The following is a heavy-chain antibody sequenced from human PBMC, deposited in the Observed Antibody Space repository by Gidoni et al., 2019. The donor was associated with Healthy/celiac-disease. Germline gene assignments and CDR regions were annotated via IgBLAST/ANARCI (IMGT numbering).Heavy chain of an antibody. D-gene: IGHD6-13*01. CDR3: ARGGSTIAAAGYGEWFDP. CDR1: GGSFSGYY. CDR2: NNHSGST. V-gene: IGHV4-34*01. J-gene: IGHJ5*02. Sequence: QVQLQQWGAGLLKPSETLSLTCAAYGGSFSGYYWRWSRQPPGQGLEWIGENNHSGSTNYNPSLKSRGTISEDTSKNQFSLKLSSVTAADTAVYYCARGGSTIAAAGYGEWFDPWGQGTLVTVSS.